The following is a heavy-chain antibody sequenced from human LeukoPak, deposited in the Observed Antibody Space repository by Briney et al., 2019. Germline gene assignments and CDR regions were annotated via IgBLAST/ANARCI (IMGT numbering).Heavy chain of an antibody. D-gene: IGHD6-13*01. Sequence: TGGSLRLSCAASGFTFSSYGMHWVRQAPGKGLEWVAFIRYDGSNKYYADSVKGRFTISRDNSKNTLYLQMNSLRAEDTAVYYCTRGWVPHSNLLLSIYWGQGTLVTVSS. CDR1: GFTFSSYG. CDR3: TRGWVPHSNLLLSIY. CDR2: IRYDGSNK. V-gene: IGHV3-30*02. J-gene: IGHJ4*02.